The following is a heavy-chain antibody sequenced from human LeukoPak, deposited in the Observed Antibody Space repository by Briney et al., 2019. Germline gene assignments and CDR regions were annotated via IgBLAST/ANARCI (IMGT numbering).Heavy chain of an antibody. CDR3: AKPVPLAVAGTGGFDY. D-gene: IGHD6-19*01. V-gene: IGHV3-23*01. CDR2: ISGSGGST. J-gene: IGHJ4*02. CDR1: GFTFSSYA. Sequence: GGSLRLSCAASGFTFSSYAMTWVRQAPGKGLEWFSAISGSGGSTYYADSVKGRFTISRDNSKNTLYLQMNSLRAEDTAVYYCAKPVPLAVAGTGGFDYWGQGTLVTVSS.